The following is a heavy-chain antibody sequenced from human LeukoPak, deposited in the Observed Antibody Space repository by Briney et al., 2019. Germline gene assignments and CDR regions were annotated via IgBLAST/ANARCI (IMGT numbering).Heavy chain of an antibody. D-gene: IGHD3-16*01. CDR1: GGSISSGGYY. J-gene: IGHJ4*02. V-gene: IGHV4-31*03. CDR2: IYYSGST. CDR3: ATTVGSYFDY. Sequence: SETLSLTCTVSGGSISSGGYYWSWICQHPGKGLEWIGYIYYSGSTYYNPSLKSRVTMSVDTSENQFSLKLNSVTAADTAVYYCATTVGSYFDYWSQGTLVTVSS.